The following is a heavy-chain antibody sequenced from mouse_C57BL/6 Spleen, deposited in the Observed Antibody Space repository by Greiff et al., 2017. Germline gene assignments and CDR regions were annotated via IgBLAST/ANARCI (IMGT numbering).Heavy chain of an antibody. V-gene: IGHV1-18*01. CDR2: INPNNGGT. CDR1: GYTFTDYN. Sequence: LKVCGPELVKPGASVKIPCKASGYTFTDYNMDWVKQSHGKSLEWIGDINPNNGGTIYNQKFKGKATLTVDKSSSTAYMELRSLTSEDTAVYYCARHFYAMDYWGQGTSVTVSS. J-gene: IGHJ4*01. CDR3: ARHFYAMDY.